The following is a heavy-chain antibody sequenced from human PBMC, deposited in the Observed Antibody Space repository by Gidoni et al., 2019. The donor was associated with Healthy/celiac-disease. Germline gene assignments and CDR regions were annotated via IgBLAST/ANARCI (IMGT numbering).Heavy chain of an antibody. CDR3: ARGGGGYSYDH. V-gene: IGHV1-18*01. CDR2: SAYNGNT. J-gene: IGHJ5*02. Sequence: SAYNGNTNYAQKLQGRVTMTTDTSTSTAYMELRSLRSDDTAVYYCARGGGGYSYDHWGQGTLVTVSS. D-gene: IGHD5-18*01.